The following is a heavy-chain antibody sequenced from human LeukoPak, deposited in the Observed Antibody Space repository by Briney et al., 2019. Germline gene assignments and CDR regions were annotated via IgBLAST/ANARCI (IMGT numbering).Heavy chain of an antibody. CDR3: AKRGGYTVTYEYDY. V-gene: IGHV3-30*02. D-gene: IGHD4-17*01. J-gene: IGHJ4*02. CDR1: GFTFSSYA. CDR2: IRYDGSNK. Sequence: PGGSLRLSCAASGFTFSSYAMSWVRQAPGKGLEWVAFIRYDGSNKYYADSVKGRFTISRDNSKNTLYLQMNSLRAEDTAVYYCAKRGGYTVTYEYDYWGQGTLVTVSS.